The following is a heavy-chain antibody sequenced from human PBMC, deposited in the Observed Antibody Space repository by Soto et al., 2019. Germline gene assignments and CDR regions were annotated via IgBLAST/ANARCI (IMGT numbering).Heavy chain of an antibody. Sequence: QVQLQESGPGLVKPSGTLSLTCAVSGGSISSSNWWSWVRQPPGKGLEGIGEIYHSGSTNYNPSLKSRVTISVDKSKNQFSLKRSSVTAADTAVYYCASTPERMSRKLGTFDYWGQGTLVTVSS. V-gene: IGHV4-4*02. D-gene: IGHD1-26*01. CDR1: GGSISSSNW. CDR2: IYHSGST. J-gene: IGHJ4*02. CDR3: ASTPERMSRKLGTFDY.